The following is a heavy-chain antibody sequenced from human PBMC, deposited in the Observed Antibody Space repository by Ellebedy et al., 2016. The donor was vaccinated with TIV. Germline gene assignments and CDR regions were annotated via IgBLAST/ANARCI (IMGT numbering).Heavy chain of an antibody. V-gene: IGHV3-23*01. CDR3: AIIQTNLYFNL. Sequence: GESLKISCAASGFTFSDYAMSWVRQAPGKGLEWVSAISGGSENTFYAASVTGRFTISRDNSNNTLYLQLNSLRAEDTALFYCAIIQTNLYFNLWGRGTLVTVSS. CDR1: GFTFSDYA. D-gene: IGHD1-1*01. J-gene: IGHJ2*01. CDR2: ISGGSENT.